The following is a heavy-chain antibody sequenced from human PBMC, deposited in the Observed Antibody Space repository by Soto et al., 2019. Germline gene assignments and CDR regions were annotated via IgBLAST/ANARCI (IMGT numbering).Heavy chain of an antibody. CDR3: SISNSYGRGDF. CDR2: IIPVFGTT. D-gene: IGHD4-17*01. J-gene: IGHJ4*01. CDR1: GGTLNSYT. V-gene: IGHV1-69*01. Sequence: QVQLVQSGAEVKKPGSSVRVSCKASGGTLNSYTISWVRQAPGQGLEWMGGIIPVFGTTDYAQKFQGRVTITADQSTGTADLDLFSLRSEDTAIYYCSISNSYGRGDFWGHGTLVTVSS.